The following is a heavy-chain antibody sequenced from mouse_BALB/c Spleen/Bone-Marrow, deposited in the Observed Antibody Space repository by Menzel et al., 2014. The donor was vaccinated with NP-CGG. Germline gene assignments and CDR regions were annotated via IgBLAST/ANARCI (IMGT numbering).Heavy chain of an antibody. CDR2: IDPANGNT. CDR3: ARDYYGSSLFDY. D-gene: IGHD1-1*01. V-gene: IGHV14-3*02. CDR1: GFNIKDTY. J-gene: IGHJ2*01. Sequence: EVMLVESGAELVKPGASVKLSCTASGFNIKDTYMHWVKQRPEQGLEWIGRIDPANGNTKYDPKFQGKATITADTSSNTAYQQLSSLTSEDTAVYYYARDYYGSSLFDYWGQGTTLTVSS.